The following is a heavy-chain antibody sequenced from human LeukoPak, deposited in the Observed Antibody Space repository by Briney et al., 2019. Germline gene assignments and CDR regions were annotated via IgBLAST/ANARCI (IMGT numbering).Heavy chain of an antibody. J-gene: IGHJ4*02. CDR2: ISSSGSTI. V-gene: IGHV3-48*03. CDR1: GFTFSSYE. D-gene: IGHD3-22*01. CDR3: ARDAYYYDSQVDY. Sequence: PGGSLRLSCAASGFTFSSYEMNWVRQAPGKGLEWVSYISSSGSTIYYADSVKGRVTISRDNAKNSLYLQMNSLRAEDTAVYYCARDAYYYDSQVDYWGQGTLVTVSS.